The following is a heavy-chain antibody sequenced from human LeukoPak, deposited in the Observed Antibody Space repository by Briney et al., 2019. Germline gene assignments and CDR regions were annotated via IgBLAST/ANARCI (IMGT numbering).Heavy chain of an antibody. CDR2: ISGSGGST. D-gene: IGHD3-22*01. CDR1: GFTFSSYA. V-gene: IGHV3-23*01. Sequence: GGSLRLSCAASGFTFSSYAMSWVRQAPGKGLEWVSAISGSGGSTYYADSVKGRFTISRDNSKNTLYLQMNSLRAEDTAVYYCAKVLNYYDSRMTPKEMLFDIWGQGTMVTVSS. J-gene: IGHJ3*02. CDR3: AKVLNYYDSRMTPKEMLFDI.